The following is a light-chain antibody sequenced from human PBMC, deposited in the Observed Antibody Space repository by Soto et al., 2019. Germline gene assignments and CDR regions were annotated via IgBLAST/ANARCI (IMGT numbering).Light chain of an antibody. V-gene: IGKV1-5*01. J-gene: IGKJ1*01. Sequence: DIPMTHSPSTLSASVGDRVTITCRATESISIWLAWYQQKPGKAPKLLIYDASSLESGVPSRFSGSGSGTEFSLTISSLQPDDFASYYCQQYKSYPWTFGQGTKVDLK. CDR1: ESISIW. CDR2: DAS. CDR3: QQYKSYPWT.